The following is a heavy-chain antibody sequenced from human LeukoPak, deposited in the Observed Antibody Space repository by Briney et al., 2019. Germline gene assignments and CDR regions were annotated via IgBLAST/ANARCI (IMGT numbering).Heavy chain of an antibody. CDR3: ARVGHNWNSVDY. J-gene: IGHJ4*02. Sequence: ASVKVSCKASGYTFTGYYMHWVRQAPGQGLERMGWINPNSGGTNYAQKFQGRVTMTRDTSISSAYMELSRLRSDDTAVYYCARVGHNWNSVDYWGQGTLVTVSS. CDR2: INPNSGGT. V-gene: IGHV1-2*02. D-gene: IGHD1-7*01. CDR1: GYTFTGYY.